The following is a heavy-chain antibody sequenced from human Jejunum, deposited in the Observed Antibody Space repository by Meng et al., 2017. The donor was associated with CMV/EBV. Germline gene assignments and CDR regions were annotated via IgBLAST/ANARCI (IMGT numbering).Heavy chain of an antibody. V-gene: IGHV3-23*01. CDR3: AKSTSGTWSTFDS. Sequence: GFLFGTYSMGWVRQAPGKGLEWVSSISGSGGGNIYYVDSVKGRFTVSRDNSKNTLYLQMNVLGAEDTAVYYCAKSTSGTWSTFDSWGQGTLVTVSS. D-gene: IGHD6-13*01. CDR2: ISGSGGGNI. CDR1: GFLFGTYS. J-gene: IGHJ4*02.